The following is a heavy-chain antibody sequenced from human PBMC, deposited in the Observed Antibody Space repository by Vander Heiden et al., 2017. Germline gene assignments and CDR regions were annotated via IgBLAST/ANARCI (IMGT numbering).Heavy chain of an antibody. V-gene: IGHV4-39*01. J-gene: IGHJ4*02. Sequence: QLQLQESGPGLVKPSETLSPTCAVPGGSISRHTYSWGWIRQPPGKGLEWIGSLSYDGSTYYNASLESRVTMSVDTSKNQLSLKLSSVTAADTAVYYCARHLGVYGDDSLDYWGQGTLVTVSS. CDR3: ARHLGVYGDDSLDY. CDR1: GGSISRHTYS. CDR2: LSYDGST. D-gene: IGHD4-17*01.